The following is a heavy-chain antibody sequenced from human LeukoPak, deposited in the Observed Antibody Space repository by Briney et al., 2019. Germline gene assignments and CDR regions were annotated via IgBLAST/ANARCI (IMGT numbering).Heavy chain of an antibody. CDR3: ARVCVMVYAKYYYYYYMDV. J-gene: IGHJ6*03. Sequence: PSETLSLTCAVYGGSFSGYYWSWIRQPPGKGLEWIGEINHSGSTNYNPSLKSRVTISVDTSKNQFSLKLSSVTAADTAVYYCARVCVMVYAKYYYYYYMDVWGKGTTVTVSS. D-gene: IGHD2-8*01. CDR1: GGSFSGYY. V-gene: IGHV4-34*01. CDR2: INHSGST.